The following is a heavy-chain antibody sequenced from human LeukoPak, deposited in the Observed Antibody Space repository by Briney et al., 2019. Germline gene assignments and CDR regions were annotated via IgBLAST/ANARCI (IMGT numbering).Heavy chain of an antibody. Sequence: PGGSLRLSCAASGFTFSSYAMHWVRQAPGKGLEWVAVISYDGSNKYYADSVKGRFTISRDNSKNTLYLQMNSLRAEDTAVYYCATTSGWQSSWGQGTLVTVSS. CDR3: ATTSGWQSS. CDR1: GFTFSSYA. D-gene: IGHD6-19*01. V-gene: IGHV3-30*04. CDR2: ISYDGSNK. J-gene: IGHJ4*02.